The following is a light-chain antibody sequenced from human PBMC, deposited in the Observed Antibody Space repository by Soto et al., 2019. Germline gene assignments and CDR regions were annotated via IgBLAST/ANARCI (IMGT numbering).Light chain of an antibody. Sequence: QSVLTQPPSASGAPGQRVTISCSGSGSNIGSNPVTWYQQLPRTAPKLLIYNTNQRPSGVPERFSASRSGTSASLAISGRHSEDEADYFCASWEDILSVYVLVTGTKLTVL. J-gene: IGLJ1*01. CDR2: NTN. CDR1: GSNIGSNP. V-gene: IGLV1-44*01. CDR3: ASWEDILSVYV.